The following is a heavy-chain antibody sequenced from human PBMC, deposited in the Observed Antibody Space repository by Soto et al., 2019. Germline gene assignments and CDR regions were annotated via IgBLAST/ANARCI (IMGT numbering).Heavy chain of an antibody. D-gene: IGHD3-22*01. J-gene: IGHJ4*02. CDR1: GFTFSSYW. CDR3: ASKVVIGGIGFVDY. CDR2: INQDESQK. Sequence: EVQLVESGGGLVQTGGSLRLSCVGSGFTFSSYWMNWVRQAPGEGLEWVANINQDESQKYYADSVKGRFSISRDNARNALYLQMNSLRVEDAAVYYCASKVVIGGIGFVDYWGQGILVTVSS. V-gene: IGHV3-7*01.